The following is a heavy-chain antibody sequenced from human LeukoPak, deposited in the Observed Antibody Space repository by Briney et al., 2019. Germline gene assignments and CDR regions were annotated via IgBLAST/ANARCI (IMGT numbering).Heavy chain of an antibody. J-gene: IGHJ4*02. Sequence: SQTLSLTCPVSGGSLSSGSYYWSWIRQPAGKGLEWIGRIYTSGSTNYNPSLKSRVTISVDTSKNQFSLKLSSVTAADTAVYYCARGQDDYGDYIFDYWGQGTLVTVSS. CDR3: ARGQDDYGDYIFDY. V-gene: IGHV4-61*02. CDR1: GGSLSSGSYY. CDR2: IYTSGST. D-gene: IGHD4-17*01.